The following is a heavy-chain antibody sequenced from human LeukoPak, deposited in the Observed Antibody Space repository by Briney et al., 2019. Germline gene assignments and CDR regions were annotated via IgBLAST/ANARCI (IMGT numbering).Heavy chain of an antibody. V-gene: IGHV3-7*05. CDR1: GFTFSTSW. CDR2: ITQDGSEK. D-gene: IGHD2-8*01. CDR3: GRELSNGVEY. J-gene: IGHJ4*02. Sequence: AGGSLRLSCAASGFTFSTSWMSWVRQAPGEGLEWVANITQDGSEKNYADSVRGRFTISRDNAKSSLYLQMDSLRVEDTAVYYCGRELSNGVEYWGQGTLVTVSS.